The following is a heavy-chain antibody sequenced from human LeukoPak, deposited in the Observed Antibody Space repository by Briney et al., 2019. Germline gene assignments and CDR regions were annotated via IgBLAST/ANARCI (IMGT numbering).Heavy chain of an antibody. CDR1: GFTFSNAW. V-gene: IGHV3-15*01. Sequence: GGSLRLSCAASGFTFSNAWMSWVRQAPGKGLEWVGRIKSKTDGGTTDYAAPVKGRFTISRDDSKNTLYLQMYSLKTEDTAVYYCTTLSHSSSWYYYGMDVWGQGTTVTVSS. D-gene: IGHD6-13*01. CDR3: TTLSHSSSWYYYGMDV. J-gene: IGHJ6*02. CDR2: IKSKTDGGTT.